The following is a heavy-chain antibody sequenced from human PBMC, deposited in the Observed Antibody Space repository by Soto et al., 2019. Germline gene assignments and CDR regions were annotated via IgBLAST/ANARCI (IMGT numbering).Heavy chain of an antibody. CDR2: ISGSGGST. V-gene: IGHV3-23*01. J-gene: IGHJ4*02. D-gene: IGHD3-9*01. CDR3: AKDQLFSSAFKMFDWLLKDY. Sequence: GGSLRLSCAASGFTFSSYAMSWVRQAPGKGLEWVSAISGSGGSTYYADSVKGRFTISRDNSKNTLYLQMNSLGAEDTAVYYCAKDQLFSSAFKMFDWLLKDYWGQGTLVTVSS. CDR1: GFTFSSYA.